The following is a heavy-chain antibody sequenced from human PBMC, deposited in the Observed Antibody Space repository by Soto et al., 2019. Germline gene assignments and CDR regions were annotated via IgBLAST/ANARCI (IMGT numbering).Heavy chain of an antibody. CDR1: GGSISSSDYY. J-gene: IGHJ4*02. V-gene: IGHV4-31*03. CDR2: IYYSGNT. Sequence: TLSLTCIVSGGSISSSDYYWSWIRQHPGKGLEWIGYIYYSGNTYYNPSLKSRLTISVDTSKNQFSLKLNSVTAADTAVYYCARGLSEATVVTCYFDYWGQGTLVTVSS. D-gene: IGHD4-17*01. CDR3: ARGLSEATVVTCYFDY.